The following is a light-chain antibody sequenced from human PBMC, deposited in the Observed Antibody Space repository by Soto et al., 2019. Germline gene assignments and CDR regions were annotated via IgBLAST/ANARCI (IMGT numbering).Light chain of an antibody. CDR3: QQYHSTPWT. V-gene: IGKV4-1*01. CDR1: QYVFSRSNNKQY. CDR2: WAS. J-gene: IGKJ1*01. Sequence: DIVMTQAPASLAVSLGERSTINCKSTQYVFSRSNNKQYLAWYQEKPGQPPKLLIYWASSRDSGVPDRLSASGSGTDFTLTITSLQAEDVAVYYCQQYHSTPWTFGQGTKVDIK.